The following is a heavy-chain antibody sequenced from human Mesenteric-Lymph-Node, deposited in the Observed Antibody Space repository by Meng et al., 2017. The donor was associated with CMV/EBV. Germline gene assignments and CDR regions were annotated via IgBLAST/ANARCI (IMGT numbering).Heavy chain of an antibody. Sequence: SVKVSCKASGGTFSSYTISWVRQAPGQGLEWMGRIIPILGIANYAQKFQGRVTITADKSTSTAYMELSSLRSEDTAVYYCARGFSIVVVPAAPPSWFDPWGQGTLVTVSS. CDR2: IIPILGIA. CDR3: ARGFSIVVVPAAPPSWFDP. D-gene: IGHD2-2*01. J-gene: IGHJ5*02. V-gene: IGHV1-69*02. CDR1: GGTFSSYT.